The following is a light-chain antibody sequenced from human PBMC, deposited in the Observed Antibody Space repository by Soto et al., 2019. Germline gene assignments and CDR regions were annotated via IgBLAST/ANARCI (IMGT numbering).Light chain of an antibody. CDR3: VLYMGLGISL. J-gene: IGLJ2*01. Sequence: QAVVTQEPSFSVSPGGTVTLTCGLSSGSVSTDHYPSWYQQTPGQAPRTLIYSTNSRSSGVPDRFSGSILGNKAALTITGAQADVESDYYCVLYMGLGISLFGGGTKLTVL. CDR2: STN. CDR1: SGSVSTDHY. V-gene: IGLV8-61*01.